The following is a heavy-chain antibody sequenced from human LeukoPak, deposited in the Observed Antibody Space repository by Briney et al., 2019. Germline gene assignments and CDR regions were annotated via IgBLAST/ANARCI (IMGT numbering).Heavy chain of an antibody. CDR3: ARASGSYFDY. V-gene: IGHV3-23*01. D-gene: IGHD1-26*01. CDR2: IRGSDDST. CDR1: GFTFSSYA. Sequence: GGSLRLSCAASGFTFSSYAMSWVRQAPGKGLEWVSTIRGSDDSTYYADSVKGRFTISRDNSKNTLYLQMNSLRAEDTAVYYCARASGSYFDYWGQGTLVTVSS. J-gene: IGHJ4*02.